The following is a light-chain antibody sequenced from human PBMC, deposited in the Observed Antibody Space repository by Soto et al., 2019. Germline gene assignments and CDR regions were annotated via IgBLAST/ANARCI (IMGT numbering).Light chain of an antibody. CDR3: QQYGSLSWT. CDR1: QNVDTKY. Sequence: EIVLTHSPGTLSLSPWERATLSLSASQNVDTKYLAWYQQKPGQAPRIIIFGASGRATGIPDRFSGSGSGTDFTLTISRLEPEDFAVYYCQQYGSLSWTFGQGTKVDIK. J-gene: IGKJ1*01. CDR2: GAS. V-gene: IGKV3-20*01.